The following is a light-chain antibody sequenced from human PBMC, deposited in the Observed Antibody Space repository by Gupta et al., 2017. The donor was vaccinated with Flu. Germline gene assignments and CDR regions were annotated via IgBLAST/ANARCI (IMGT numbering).Light chain of an antibody. CDR2: KAS. CDR1: QIISSW. J-gene: IGKJ1*01. CDR3: QHYNSYPWT. Sequence: DIQMTQSPSTLSASVGDRVTITCRASQIISSWLAWYQQKPGKAPKLLIYKASSLEYGVPSRFSGSGSGTEFTLTISSLQPDDFATYYCQHYNSYPWTFGQGTKVEIK. V-gene: IGKV1-5*03.